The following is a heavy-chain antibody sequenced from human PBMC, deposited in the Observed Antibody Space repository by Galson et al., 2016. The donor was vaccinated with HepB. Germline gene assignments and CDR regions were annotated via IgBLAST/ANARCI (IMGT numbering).Heavy chain of an antibody. CDR1: GGSIRSYDW. CDR2: IYHGGRT. D-gene: IGHD6-19*01. CDR3: TTCEPLAGTDAFDI. J-gene: IGHJ3*02. V-gene: IGHV4-4*02. Sequence: SETLSLTCAVSGGSIRSYDWWNWVRQAPGKGLEWIGEIYHGGRTIYNPSRKSRVTMSLEKSKNQFSLILSSVTAAATAIFYCTTCEPLAGTDAFDIWGPGSMVTVSS.